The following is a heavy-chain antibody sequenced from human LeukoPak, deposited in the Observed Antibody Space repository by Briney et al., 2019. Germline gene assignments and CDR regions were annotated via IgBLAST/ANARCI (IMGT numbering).Heavy chain of an antibody. Sequence: SQTLSLTCTVSGGSINSGSYYWSWIRQPAGKGLEWIGRIYTSGSTKYNPSLKSRVTISVDTSKNQFSLKLSSVTAADTAVYYCARGPRISLVRGALELDYWGQGTLVTVSS. D-gene: IGHD3-10*01. CDR1: GGSINSGSYY. V-gene: IGHV4-61*02. CDR2: IYTSGST. CDR3: ARGPRISLVRGALELDY. J-gene: IGHJ4*02.